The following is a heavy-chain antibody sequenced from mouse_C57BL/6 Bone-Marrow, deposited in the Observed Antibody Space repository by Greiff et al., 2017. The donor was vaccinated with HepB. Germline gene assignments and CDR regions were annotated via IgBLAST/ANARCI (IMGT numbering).Heavy chain of an antibody. CDR3: ERVWDDFDV. D-gene: IGHD2-10*02. CDR1: GYTFTSYW. V-gene: IGHV1-64*01. J-gene: IGHJ1*03. Sequence: QVQLKQPGAELVKPGASVKLSCKASGYTFTSYWMHWVKQRPGQGLEWIGMIHPNSGSTNYNEKFKSKATLTVDKSSSTAYMQLSSLTSEDSAVYYCERVWDDFDVWGTGTTVTVSS. CDR2: IHPNSGST.